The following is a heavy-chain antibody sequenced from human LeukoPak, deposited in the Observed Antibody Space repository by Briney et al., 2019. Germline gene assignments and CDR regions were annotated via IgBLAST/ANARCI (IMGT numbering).Heavy chain of an antibody. CDR3: AREGVIAVPFDY. CDR1: GFTFSNYD. CDR2: ISNDGSNA. D-gene: IGHD3-16*02. V-gene: IGHV3-30*03. J-gene: IGHJ4*02. Sequence: GGSLRLSCAASGFTFSNYDMHWVRQAPGKGLEWAAVISNDGSNAYYADSVKGRFTISRDNSKNTLYLQMNSLRPEDTAVYYCAREGVIAVPFDYWGQGTLVTVSS.